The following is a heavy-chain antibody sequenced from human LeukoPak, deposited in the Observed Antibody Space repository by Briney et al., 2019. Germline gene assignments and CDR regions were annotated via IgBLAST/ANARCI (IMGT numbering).Heavy chain of an antibody. Sequence: GGSLRLSCAASGFTFSTYAMSWVRHAPGTGLEWVSAFGGGGNTYYADSVKGRFTISRDNSKNTLYLQMNSLRVEDTAVYYCARHWTGTKSFDYWGQGTLVTVSS. CDR2: FGGGGNT. D-gene: IGHD1-14*01. CDR3: ARHWTGTKSFDY. V-gene: IGHV3-23*01. CDR1: GFTFSTYA. J-gene: IGHJ4*02.